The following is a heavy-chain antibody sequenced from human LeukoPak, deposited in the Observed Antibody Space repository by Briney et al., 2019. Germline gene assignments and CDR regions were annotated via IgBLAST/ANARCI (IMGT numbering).Heavy chain of an antibody. CDR2: IYYSGST. CDR3: ARRRAKITMVRGVMGAFDI. D-gene: IGHD3-10*01. CDR1: GGSISSSSYY. V-gene: IGHV4-39*07. Sequence: SETLSLTCTVSGGSISSSSYYWGWIRQPPGKGLEWIGSIYYSGSTYYNPSLKSRVTISVDTSKNQFSLKLSSVTAADTAVYYCARRRAKITMVRGVMGAFDIWGQGTMVTVSS. J-gene: IGHJ3*02.